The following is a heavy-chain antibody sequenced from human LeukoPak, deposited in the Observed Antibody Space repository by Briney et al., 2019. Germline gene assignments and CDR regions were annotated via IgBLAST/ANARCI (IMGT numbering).Heavy chain of an antibody. CDR1: GGTFSSYA. CDR2: IIPIFGTA. D-gene: IGHD2-2*01. Sequence: SVTVSCTASGGTFSSYAISWVRQAPGQGLEWMGGIIPIFGTANYAQKFQGRVTITTDESTSTAYMELSSLRSEDTAVYYCALEAHCSSTSCYPVDYYYYYMDVWGKGTTGTVSS. J-gene: IGHJ6*03. V-gene: IGHV1-69*05. CDR3: ALEAHCSSTSCYPVDYYYYYMDV.